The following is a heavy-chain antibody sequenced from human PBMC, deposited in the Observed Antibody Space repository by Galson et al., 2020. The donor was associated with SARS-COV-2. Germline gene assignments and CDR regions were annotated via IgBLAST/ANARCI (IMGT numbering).Heavy chain of an antibody. V-gene: IGHV4-34*01. CDR2: INHSGSS. CDR3: AKRNELVWLVQLVRSNYNDGMDV. J-gene: IGHJ6*02. CDR1: GGSFSGYY. Sequence: SETLSLTCAVYGGSFSGYYWTWIRQPPGKGLEWIGAINHSGSSNYNPSLKSRVTMSVDTSKNQFSLKLSSVTAADTGVYYCAKRNELVWLVQLVRSNYNDGMDVWGQGTTVTVSS. D-gene: IGHD3-10*01.